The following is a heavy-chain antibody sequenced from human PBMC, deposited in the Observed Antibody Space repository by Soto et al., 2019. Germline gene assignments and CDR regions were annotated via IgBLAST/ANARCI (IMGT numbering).Heavy chain of an antibody. CDR1: GGSINTGGYY. D-gene: IGHD2-15*01. CDR3: ARRLDDTPETISNWFDP. J-gene: IGHJ5*02. V-gene: IGHV4-31*03. Sequence: QVQLQESGPGLVKPSQTLSLTCTVSGGSINTGGYYWGWIRHLPGEGLEWIAHNFYTGSAYYNPSLRSRVTASIDTSANQFSLHMYSVTSANTAMYYCARRLDDTPETISNWFDPCGPGILLTVSS. CDR2: NFYTGSA.